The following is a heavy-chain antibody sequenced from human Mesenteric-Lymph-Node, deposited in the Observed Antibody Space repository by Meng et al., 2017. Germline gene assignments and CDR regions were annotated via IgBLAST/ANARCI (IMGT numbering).Heavy chain of an antibody. CDR1: GGSSSGYY. D-gene: IGHD2/OR15-2a*01. V-gene: IGHV4-34*01. CDR3: VRNLGLASLLSPSKPGGLYV. Sequence: SETLSLTCAVYGGSSSGYYWSWIRQPPGKGLEWIGEINYSGSTNYNPSPKSRVTTSVDTSKNQFSLKLTSVTAAEATIYYCVRNLGLASLLSPSKPGGLYVWGQGTTVTVSS. J-gene: IGHJ6*02. CDR2: INYSGST.